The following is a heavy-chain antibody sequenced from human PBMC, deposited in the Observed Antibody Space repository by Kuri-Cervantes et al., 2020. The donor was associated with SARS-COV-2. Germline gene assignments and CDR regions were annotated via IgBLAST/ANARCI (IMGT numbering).Heavy chain of an antibody. CDR3: ARTDYDFWSGYYGPPTNNWFDP. Sequence: WSLRLSCGASGFTFSAYTMNWVRQAPGEALEWISSISGSRSYIYYADSVRGRFTISRDNAKNSLFLQVNSLRAEDTAVYYCARTDYDFWSGYYGPPTNNWFDPWGQGTLVTVSS. D-gene: IGHD3-3*01. V-gene: IGHV3-21*01. CDR2: ISGSRSYI. CDR1: GFTFSAYT. J-gene: IGHJ5*02.